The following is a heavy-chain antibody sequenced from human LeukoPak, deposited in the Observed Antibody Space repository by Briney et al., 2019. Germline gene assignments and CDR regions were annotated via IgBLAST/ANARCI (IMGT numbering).Heavy chain of an antibody. CDR3: ARSVGILPYCGGDCYSWAFDY. CDR1: GYSFTSYW. D-gene: IGHD2-21*02. Sequence: GESLKISCKGSGYSFTSYWIGWVRQMPGKGLEWMGIIYSGDSDTRYSPSFQGQVTISADKSISTAYLQWSSLKASDTAMYYCARSVGILPYCGGDCYSWAFDYWGQGTLVTVSS. J-gene: IGHJ4*02. CDR2: IYSGDSDT. V-gene: IGHV5-51*01.